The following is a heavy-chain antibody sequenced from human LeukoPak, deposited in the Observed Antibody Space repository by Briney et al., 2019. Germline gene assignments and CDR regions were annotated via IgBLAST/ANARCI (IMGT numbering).Heavy chain of an antibody. D-gene: IGHD3-22*01. CDR3: AKDLSRGYYYDSSGYWFDP. Sequence: PGGSLRLSCVASGFTFRSYGIHWVRQAPGKGLEWLAFIWYDEITKNYADSVKGRFTISRDNSKNTLYVQLNSLRPDDTAVYYCAKDLSRGYYYDSSGYWFDPWGQGTLVTVSS. CDR2: IWYDEITK. J-gene: IGHJ5*02. CDR1: GFTFRSYG. V-gene: IGHV3-30*02.